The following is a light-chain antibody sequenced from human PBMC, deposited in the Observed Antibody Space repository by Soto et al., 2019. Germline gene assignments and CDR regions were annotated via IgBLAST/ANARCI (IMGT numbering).Light chain of an antibody. Sequence: QSVLTQPASVSGSPGQSITISCTGASSDVGGYNYVSWYQQYPGKAPKLIIYEVSSRPSGVSNRFSVSKSGNTASLTISGLQAEDEADYYCSSYASSNTYVFGTGTKLTVL. CDR2: EVS. CDR1: SSDVGGYNY. J-gene: IGLJ1*01. V-gene: IGLV2-14*01. CDR3: SSYASSNTYV.